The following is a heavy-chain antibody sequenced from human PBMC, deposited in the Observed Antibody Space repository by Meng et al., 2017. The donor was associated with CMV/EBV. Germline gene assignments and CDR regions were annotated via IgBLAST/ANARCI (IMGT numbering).Heavy chain of an antibody. CDR1: GFTFSSYS. CDR3: ARHSGYNNAFDI. CDR2: ISSSSSHI. J-gene: IGHJ3*02. V-gene: IGHV3-21*01. D-gene: IGHD5-24*01. Sequence: EVQLVDAGGGLVKPGGSLRLSCAAFGFTFSSYSMNWVRQAPGKGLEWVSSISSSSSHIYYADSVKGRFTISRDNAKNSLYLQMNSLRAEDTAVYYCARHSGYNNAFDIWGQGTMVTVSS.